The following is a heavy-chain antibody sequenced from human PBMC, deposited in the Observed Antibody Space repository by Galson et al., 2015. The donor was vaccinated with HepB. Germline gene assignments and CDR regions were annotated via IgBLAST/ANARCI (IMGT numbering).Heavy chain of an antibody. J-gene: IGHJ6*02. D-gene: IGHD2-15*01. CDR1: GYSFTSYW. CDR3: ARQAIEVGSVPPWASRYYGMDV. Sequence: QSGAEVKKPGESLRISCKGSGYSFTSYWISWVRQMPGKGLEWMGRIDPSDSYTNYSPSFQGHVTISADKSISTAYLQWSSLKASDTAMYYCARQAIEVGSVPPWASRYYGMDVWGQGTTVTVSS. CDR2: IDPSDSYT. V-gene: IGHV5-10-1*01.